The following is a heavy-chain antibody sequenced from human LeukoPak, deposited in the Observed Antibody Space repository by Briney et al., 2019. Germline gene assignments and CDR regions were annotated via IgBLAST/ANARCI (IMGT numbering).Heavy chain of an antibody. CDR3: TYAFWSGYYTRNFDY. V-gene: IGHV3-73*01. J-gene: IGHJ4*02. CDR1: GFTFSGSA. Sequence: GGSLRLSCAASGFTFSGSAMHWVRQASGKGLEWVGRIRSKANSYATAYAASVKGRFTISRDDSKNTAYLQTNSLKTEDTAVYYCTYAFWSGYYTRNFDYWGQGTLVTVSS. CDR2: IRSKANSYAT. D-gene: IGHD3-3*01.